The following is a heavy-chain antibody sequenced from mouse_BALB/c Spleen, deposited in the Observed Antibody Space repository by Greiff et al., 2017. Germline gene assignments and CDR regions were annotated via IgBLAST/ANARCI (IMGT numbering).Heavy chain of an antibody. J-gene: IGHJ2*01. V-gene: IGHV5-17*02. CDR1: GFTFSSFG. Sequence: EVQGVESGGGLVQPGGSRKLSCAASGFTFSSFGMHWVRQAPEKGLEWVAYISSGSSTIYYADTVKGRFTISRDNPKNTLFLQMTSLRSEDTAMYYCARDYRYDVPYYWGQGTTLTVSS. CDR3: ARDYRYDVPYY. D-gene: IGHD2-14*01. CDR2: ISSGSSTI.